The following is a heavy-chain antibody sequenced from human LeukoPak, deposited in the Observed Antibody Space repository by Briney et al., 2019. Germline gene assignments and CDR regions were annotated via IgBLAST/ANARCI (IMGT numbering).Heavy chain of an antibody. Sequence: GASVKVSCKASGYTFTGYYMHWVRQAPGQGLEWMGWINPNSGGTNYAQKFQGRVTMTRDTSISTAYMELSRLRSDDTAVYYCARVYSPAAISGAFDSWVQGTMVTVSS. D-gene: IGHD2-2*01. J-gene: IGHJ3*02. CDR1: GYTFTGYY. CDR3: ARVYSPAAISGAFDS. V-gene: IGHV1-2*02. CDR2: INPNSGGT.